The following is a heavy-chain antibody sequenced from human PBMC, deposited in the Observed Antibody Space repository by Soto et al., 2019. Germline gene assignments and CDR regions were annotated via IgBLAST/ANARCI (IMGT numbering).Heavy chain of an antibody. Sequence: PGGSLRLSCAASGCTLSSYSMNWVRQAPGKGLEWVSSISSSSSYIYYADSVKGRFTISRDNAKNSLYLQMNSLRAEDTAVYYCARDGSSSSFDPWGQGTLVTLSS. CDR3: ARDGSSSSFDP. J-gene: IGHJ5*02. V-gene: IGHV3-21*01. D-gene: IGHD6-6*01. CDR2: ISSSSSYI. CDR1: GCTLSSYS.